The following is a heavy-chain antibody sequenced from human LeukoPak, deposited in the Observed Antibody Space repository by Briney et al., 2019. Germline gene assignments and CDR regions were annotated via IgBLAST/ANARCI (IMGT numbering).Heavy chain of an antibody. J-gene: IGHJ4*02. D-gene: IGHD2-2*01. CDR3: ARHVLGYCSSTSCSSGNFDY. V-gene: IGHV4-39*01. CDR1: GGSISSSSYY. Sequence: SETLSLTCTVSGGSISSSSYYWGWIRQPPGKGLEWIGTIYYSGSTYYNPSLKSRVTISVDTSKNQFSLELSSVTAADTAVYYCARHVLGYCSSTSCSSGNFDYWGQGTLVTVSS. CDR2: IYYSGST.